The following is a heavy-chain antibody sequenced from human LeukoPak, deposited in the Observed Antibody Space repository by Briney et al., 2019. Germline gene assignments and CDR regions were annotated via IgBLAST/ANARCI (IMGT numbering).Heavy chain of an antibody. V-gene: IGHV4-4*07. Sequence: PSETLSLTCTVSGGSISSYYWSWIRQPAGKGLEWIGRIYTSGSTNYNPSLKSRVTMSVDTSKNQFSLKLSSVTAADTAVYYCARDMSLGDFWSGYYTGLGPYGFDYWGQGTLVTVSS. CDR1: GGSISSYY. D-gene: IGHD3-3*01. J-gene: IGHJ4*02. CDR3: ARDMSLGDFWSGYYTGLGPYGFDY. CDR2: IYTSGST.